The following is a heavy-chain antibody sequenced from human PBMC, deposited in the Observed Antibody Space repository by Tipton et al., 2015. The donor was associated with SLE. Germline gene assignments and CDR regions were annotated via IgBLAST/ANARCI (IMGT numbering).Heavy chain of an antibody. CDR3: ATRRDGYNYGGFDI. V-gene: IGHV3-30*02. CDR1: GFTFSSFT. J-gene: IGHJ3*02. D-gene: IGHD5-24*01. CDR2: IRYDGSNK. Sequence: QLVQSGGGLVKPGGSLRLSCAASGFTFSSFTMHWVRQAPGKGLEWVAFIRYDGSNKNYADSVKGRFTISRDNSKNTLYLQMNSLRAEDTAVYYCATRRDGYNYGGFDIWGQGTMVTVSS.